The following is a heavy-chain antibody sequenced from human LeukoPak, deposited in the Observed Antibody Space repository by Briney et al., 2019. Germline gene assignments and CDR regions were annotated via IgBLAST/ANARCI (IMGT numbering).Heavy chain of an antibody. CDR2: VNHSGST. CDR3: ARGGLWVVRPVDY. J-gene: IGHJ4*02. V-gene: IGHV4-34*01. Sequence: SETLSLTCAVYGGSFSGYYWSWIRQPAGNGLEWIGEVNHSGSTNYNPSLKSRVTISVDTSKNQFSLKLSSVAAADTAVYYCARGGLWVVRPVDYWGQGTLVTVSS. CDR1: GGSFSGYY. D-gene: IGHD3-10*01.